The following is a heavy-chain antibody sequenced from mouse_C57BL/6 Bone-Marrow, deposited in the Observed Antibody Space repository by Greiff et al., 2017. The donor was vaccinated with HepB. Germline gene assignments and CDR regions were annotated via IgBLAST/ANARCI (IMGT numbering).Heavy chain of an antibody. CDR3: ARDLEYYFDY. Sequence: VQLQQSGPELVKPGASVKISCKASGYTFTDYYMNWVKQSHGKSLEWIGDINPNNGGTSYNQKFKGKATLTVDKSSSTAYMELRSLTSEDSAVYYCARDLEYYFDYWGRGTTLTVSA. CDR2: INPNNGGT. V-gene: IGHV1-26*01. J-gene: IGHJ2*01. CDR1: GYTFTDYY.